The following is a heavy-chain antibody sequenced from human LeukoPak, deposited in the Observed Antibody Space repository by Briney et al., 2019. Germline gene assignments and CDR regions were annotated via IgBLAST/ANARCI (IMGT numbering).Heavy chain of an antibody. Sequence: GGSLKISCKGSGYSFTSYWIGWVRQMPGKGLEGMGIIYPGDSDPRHSPSCQGQVTISEHKSISTAYLQWSKLKASDTAMYYCARTKDIVPTPKRVEFDYWGQGTLVTVSS. J-gene: IGHJ4*02. V-gene: IGHV5-51*01. D-gene: IGHD5-12*01. CDR1: GYSFTSYW. CDR2: IYPGDSDP. CDR3: ARTKDIVPTPKRVEFDY.